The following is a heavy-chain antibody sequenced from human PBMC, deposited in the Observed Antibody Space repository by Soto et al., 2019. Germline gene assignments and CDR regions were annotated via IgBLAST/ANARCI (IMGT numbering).Heavy chain of an antibody. V-gene: IGHV4-4*02. D-gene: IGHD4-17*01. CDR1: SGSISSSNW. Sequence: QVQLQESGPGLVKPSGTLSLTCAVSSGSISSSNWWSWVRQPPGKGLEWIGEIYHSGSTNYNPSLKSRVTISVDTSKNQFSLKLSSVTAADSAVYYCATQGGYGDYAGIFSYYYYYMDVWGKGTTVTVSS. CDR2: IYHSGST. CDR3: ATQGGYGDYAGIFSYYYYYMDV. J-gene: IGHJ6*03.